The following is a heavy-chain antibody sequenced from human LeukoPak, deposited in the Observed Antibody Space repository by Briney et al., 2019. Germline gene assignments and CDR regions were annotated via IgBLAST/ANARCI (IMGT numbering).Heavy chain of an antibody. CDR1: GFTFSSYA. V-gene: IGHV3-23*01. D-gene: IGHD5-18*01. CDR2: ISGSGGST. CDR3: AKGAAMAYFDY. J-gene: IGHJ4*02. Sequence: GESLKISCAASGFTFSSYAMSWVRQAPGKGLEWVSAISGSGGSTYYADSVKGRFTISRDNSKNTLYLQMNSLRAEDTAVYYCAKGAAMAYFDYWGQGTLVTVSS.